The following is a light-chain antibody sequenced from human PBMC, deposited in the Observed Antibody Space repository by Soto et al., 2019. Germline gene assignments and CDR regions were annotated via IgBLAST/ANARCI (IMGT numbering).Light chain of an antibody. V-gene: IGKV3-11*01. Sequence: DIVLTQSPATLYLSPGERATLSCRASQSVSSYLAWYQQQPGQAPRLLIYDASNRATGIPARFSGSGSGTDFTLTISSLEPEDFAVYYCQQRSNWAYTFGQGTKLEIK. CDR3: QQRSNWAYT. J-gene: IGKJ2*01. CDR1: QSVSSY. CDR2: DAS.